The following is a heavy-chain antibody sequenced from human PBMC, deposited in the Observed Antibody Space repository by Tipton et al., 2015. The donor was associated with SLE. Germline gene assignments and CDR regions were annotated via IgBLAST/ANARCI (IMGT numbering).Heavy chain of an antibody. Sequence: SLRLSCAASGFTFDDYAMHWVRQAPGKGLEWVSGISWNSGSIGYADSVKGRFTISRDNAKNSLYLQMNSLRAEDTAVYYCARDISGDGYKGYYYYGMDVWGQGTTVTVSS. CDR1: GFTFDDYA. CDR2: ISWNSGSI. CDR3: ARDISGDGYKGYYYYGMDV. J-gene: IGHJ6*02. V-gene: IGHV3-9*01. D-gene: IGHD5-24*01.